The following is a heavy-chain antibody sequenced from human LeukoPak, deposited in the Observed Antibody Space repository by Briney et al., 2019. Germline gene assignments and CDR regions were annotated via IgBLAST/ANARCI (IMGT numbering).Heavy chain of an antibody. CDR2: ISGSGGST. CDR1: GFTFSSYA. J-gene: IGHJ4*02. D-gene: IGHD1-26*01. Sequence: GGSLRLSCAASGFTFSSYAMSWVRQAPGKGLEWASAISGSGGSTYYADSVKGRFTISRDNSKNTLYLQMNSPRAEDTAVYYCAKNQRNSGSYNWGQGTLVTVSS. V-gene: IGHV3-23*01. CDR3: AKNQRNSGSYN.